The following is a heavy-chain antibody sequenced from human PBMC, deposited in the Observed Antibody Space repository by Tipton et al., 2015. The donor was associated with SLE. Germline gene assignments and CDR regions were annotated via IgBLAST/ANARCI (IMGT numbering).Heavy chain of an antibody. D-gene: IGHD6-13*01. CDR3: VRDESAAGHDGFDV. CDR2: IRSSGTTK. V-gene: IGHV3-48*03. Sequence: GSLRLSSAASGFSFSSYEMNWVRQAPGKGLEWLSYIRSSGTTKYSGDSVKGRFTVSRDNAENSLFLHMNSLRDEDTATYYCVRDESAAGHDGFDVWGQGTLVTVSS. CDR1: GFSFSSYE. J-gene: IGHJ3*01.